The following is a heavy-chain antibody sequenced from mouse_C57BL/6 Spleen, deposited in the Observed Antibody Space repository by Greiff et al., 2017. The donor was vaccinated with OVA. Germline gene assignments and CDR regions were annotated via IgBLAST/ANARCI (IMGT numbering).Heavy chain of an antibody. CDR2: ISSGGSYT. CDR1: GFTFSSYG. CDR3: ARGADYSRYAMDY. J-gene: IGHJ4*01. Sequence: EVKVVESGGDLVKPGGSLKLSCAASGFTFSSYGMSWVRQTPDKRLEWVATISSGGSYTYYPESVKGRFTISRYNAKNTLYLQMSRLKSDDTAMYDCARGADYSRYAMDYWGQGTSVTVSS. V-gene: IGHV5-6*01. D-gene: IGHD1-1*01.